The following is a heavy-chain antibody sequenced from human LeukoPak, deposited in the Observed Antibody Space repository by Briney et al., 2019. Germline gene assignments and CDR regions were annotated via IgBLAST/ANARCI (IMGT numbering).Heavy chain of an antibody. CDR2: IIPIFGTA. Sequence: GASVKVSCKASGGTFSSYAISWVRQAPGQGLEWMGGIIPIFGTANYAQKFQGRVTITADKSTSTAYMELSSLRSEDTAVYYCAKDPIVGATTAGLWGRGTLVTVSS. V-gene: IGHV1-69*06. CDR3: AKDPIVGATTAGL. D-gene: IGHD1-26*01. J-gene: IGHJ2*01. CDR1: GGTFSSYA.